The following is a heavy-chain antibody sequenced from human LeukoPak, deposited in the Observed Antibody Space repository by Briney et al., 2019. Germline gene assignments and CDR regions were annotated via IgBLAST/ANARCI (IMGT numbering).Heavy chain of an antibody. Sequence: GGSLRLSCAASGFTFSSYSMNWVRQAPGKGLEWVSSISSSSSYIYYADSVKGRFTISRDNAKNSLYLQMNSLRAEDTAVYYCARGGYDFWSGYPTPNWFDPWGQGTLVTVSS. D-gene: IGHD3-3*01. V-gene: IGHV3-21*01. CDR3: ARGGYDFWSGYPTPNWFDP. CDR2: ISSSSSYI. J-gene: IGHJ5*02. CDR1: GFTFSSYS.